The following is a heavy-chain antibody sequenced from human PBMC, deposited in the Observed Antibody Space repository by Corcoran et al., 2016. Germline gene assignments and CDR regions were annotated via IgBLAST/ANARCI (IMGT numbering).Heavy chain of an antibody. Sequence: QLALSESDPAQARATLKLSFNCTLYRFSLSSIDLFVSWIRQTPGRALEWLALIDWDDDKYYSTSLKTSLTITKDTSKNQVVLTMTNMDPVDTATYYCARIRSAAAGTIDYWGQGTLVTVSS. J-gene: IGHJ4*02. V-gene: IGHV2-70*01. CDR1: RFSLSSIDLF. CDR3: ARIRSAAAGTIDY. CDR2: IDWDDDK. D-gene: IGHD6-13*01.